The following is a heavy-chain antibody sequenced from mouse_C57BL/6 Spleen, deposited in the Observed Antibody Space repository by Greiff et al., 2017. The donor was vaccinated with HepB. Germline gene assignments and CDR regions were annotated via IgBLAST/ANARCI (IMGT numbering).Heavy chain of an antibody. CDR2: ISNLAYSI. Sequence: EVKVVESGGGLVQPGGSLKLSCAASGFTFSDYGMAWVRQAPRKGPEWVAFISNLAYSIYYADTVTGRFTISRENAKNTLYLEMSSLRSEDTAMYYCARDGKGGFDYWGQGTTLTVSS. CDR1: GFTFSDYG. CDR3: ARDGKGGFDY. V-gene: IGHV5-15*01. J-gene: IGHJ2*01. D-gene: IGHD2-1*01.